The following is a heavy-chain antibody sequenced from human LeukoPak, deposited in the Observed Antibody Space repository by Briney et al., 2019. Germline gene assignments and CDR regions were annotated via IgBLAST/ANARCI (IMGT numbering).Heavy chain of an antibody. D-gene: IGHD3-10*01. CDR3: ARPAFGEFQIDAFDI. CDR1: GGSISSYY. Sequence: PSETLSLTCTVSGGSISSYYWSWIRQPPGKGLEWIGYIYYSGSTNYNPSLKSRVTISVDTSKNQFSLKLSSVTAADTAVYYCARPAFGEFQIDAFDIWGQGTMVTVSS. J-gene: IGHJ3*02. V-gene: IGHV4-59*08. CDR2: IYYSGST.